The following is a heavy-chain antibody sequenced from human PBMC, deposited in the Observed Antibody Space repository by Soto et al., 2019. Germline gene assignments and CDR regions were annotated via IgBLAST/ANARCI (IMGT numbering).Heavy chain of an antibody. D-gene: IGHD3-22*01. V-gene: IGHV1-18*01. CDR2: ISAYNGNT. CDR1: GYTFTSYG. J-gene: IGHJ3*02. Sequence: ASVKVSCKASGYTFTSYGISWVRQAPGQGLEWMGWISAYNGNTNYAQKLQGRVTMTTDTSTSTAYMELRSLRSDDTAVYYCARDRDLNYYDSSGLDAFDIWGQGTMVIVSS. CDR3: ARDRDLNYYDSSGLDAFDI.